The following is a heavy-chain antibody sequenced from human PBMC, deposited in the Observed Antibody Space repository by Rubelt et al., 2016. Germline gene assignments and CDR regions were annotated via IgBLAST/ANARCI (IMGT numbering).Heavy chain of an antibody. V-gene: IGHV4-59*12. J-gene: IGHJ3*02. CDR2: IYNSGGT. D-gene: IGHD1-26*01. Sequence: SVSGGSISSYYWSWIPQPPGRGPEWIGYIYNSGGTNQNPSLKSRVTLSVDTPKNQFSLKLYSVTAADAAVYYCARRPIVGDPRYALDIWGQGTMVTVSS. CDR3: ARRPIVGDPRYALDI. CDR1: GGSISSYY.